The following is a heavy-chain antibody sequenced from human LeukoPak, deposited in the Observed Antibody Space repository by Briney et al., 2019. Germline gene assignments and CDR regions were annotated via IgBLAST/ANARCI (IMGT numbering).Heavy chain of an antibody. J-gene: IGHJ4*02. CDR1: GGSISSYY. D-gene: IGHD3-3*01. Sequence: PSETLSFTCTVSGGSISSYYWSWIRQPAGKGLEWIGHIYTSGSTNYNPSLNSRVTMSVDTSTNQISLKLSSVTAADTAVYYCAGKLGYFWSGYYSYWGQGTLVTVSS. CDR3: AGKLGYFWSGYYSY. V-gene: IGHV4-4*07. CDR2: IYTSGST.